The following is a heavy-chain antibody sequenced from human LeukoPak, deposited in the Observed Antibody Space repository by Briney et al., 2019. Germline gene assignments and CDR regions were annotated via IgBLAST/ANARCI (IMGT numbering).Heavy chain of an antibody. V-gene: IGHV4-39*07. D-gene: IGHD3-3*01. CDR2: IFYSGST. Sequence: SETLSLTCTVSGGSISTSNYYWGWIRQPPGKGLEWIVNIFYSGSTYYNPSLKSRVTISVDTSKNQFSLKLSSVTAADTAVYYCARGDHVLRFLEWLSPTYYFDYWGQGTLVTVSS. CDR1: GGSISTSNYY. CDR3: ARGDHVLRFLEWLSPTYYFDY. J-gene: IGHJ4*02.